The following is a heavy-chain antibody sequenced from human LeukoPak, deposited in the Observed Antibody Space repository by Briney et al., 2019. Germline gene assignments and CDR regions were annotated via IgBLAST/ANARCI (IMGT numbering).Heavy chain of an antibody. CDR2: IYYSGST. CDR3: AREGSGIFWFDP. V-gene: IGHV4-59*01. CDR1: GGSISSYY. J-gene: IGHJ5*02. D-gene: IGHD3-10*01. Sequence: SETLSLTCTVSGGSISSYYWSWIRQPPGKGLEWIGYIYYSGSTNYNPSLKSRVTISVDTSKNQFSLKLSSVTAADTAVYYCAREGSGIFWFDPWGQGTLVTVSS.